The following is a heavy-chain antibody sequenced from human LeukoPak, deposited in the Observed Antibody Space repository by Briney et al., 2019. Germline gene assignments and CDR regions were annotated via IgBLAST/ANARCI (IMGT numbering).Heavy chain of an antibody. CDR1: GFTLSSYA. V-gene: IGHV3-23*01. Sequence: GGSLRLSCAASGFTLSSYAMSWVRQAPGKGLERVSAISDSGNTYHADSVKGRFTISRDSSKNTLCLQTNRLRPEDAAVYYCAKAPVTTCRGAYCYPFDYWGQGTLVTVSS. CDR3: AKAPVTTCRGAYCYPFDY. J-gene: IGHJ4*02. D-gene: IGHD2-21*01. CDR2: ISDSGNT.